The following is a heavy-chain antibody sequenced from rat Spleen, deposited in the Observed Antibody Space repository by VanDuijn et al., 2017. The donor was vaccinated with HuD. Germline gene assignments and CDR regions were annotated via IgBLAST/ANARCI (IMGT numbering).Heavy chain of an antibody. Sequence: EVQLVESGGGLVQPGRSLKLSCVASAFTFGDYGMNWIRQAPGKGLEWVASISYEGSSTYYGDSVKGRFTISRDNAKSILYLQMNSLRSEDTATYYCARHMANPYYVMDAWGQGASVTVSS. CDR2: ISYEGSST. J-gene: IGHJ4*01. CDR3: ARHMANPYYVMDA. CDR1: AFTFGDYG. V-gene: IGHV5-22*01. D-gene: IGHD3-4*01.